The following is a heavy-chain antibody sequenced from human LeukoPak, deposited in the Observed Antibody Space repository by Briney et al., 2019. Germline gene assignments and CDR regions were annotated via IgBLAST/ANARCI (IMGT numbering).Heavy chain of an antibody. Sequence: PSETLSLTCTVSGGSISSSSYYWGWIRQPPGKGLEWIGSIYYSGSTYYNPSLKSRVTISVDTSKNQFSLKLSSVTAADTAVYYCARGMSPEGYFDHWGQGTLVTVSS. CDR2: IYYSGST. CDR3: ARGMSPEGYFDH. D-gene: IGHD1-14*01. J-gene: IGHJ4*02. CDR1: GGSISSSSYY. V-gene: IGHV4-39*07.